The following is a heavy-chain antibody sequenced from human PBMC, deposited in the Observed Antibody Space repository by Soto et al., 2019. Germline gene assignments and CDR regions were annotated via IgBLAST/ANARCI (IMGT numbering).Heavy chain of an antibody. Sequence: QVQLQESGPGLVKPSGTLSLTCAVSGGSISSSNWWSRVRQPPGKGLEWIGEIYHSGSTNYNPSLKSRVTISVDKSKNQFSLKLSSVTAADTAVYYCARRRTMVRGVMERNYYYYGMDVWGQGTTVTVSS. D-gene: IGHD3-10*01. CDR1: GGSISSSNW. CDR2: IYHSGST. V-gene: IGHV4-4*02. CDR3: ARRRTMVRGVMERNYYYYGMDV. J-gene: IGHJ6*02.